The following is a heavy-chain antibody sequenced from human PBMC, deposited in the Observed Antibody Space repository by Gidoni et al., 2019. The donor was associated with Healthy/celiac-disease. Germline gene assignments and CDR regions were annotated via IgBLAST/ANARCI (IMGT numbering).Heavy chain of an antibody. J-gene: IGHJ4*02. V-gene: IGHV3-23*01. CDR2: IRGSGGRT. CDR1: GFHFSSYA. Sequence: EVQLLESGGGLVQPGGSLRLSYAASGFHFSSYAMRWVRQGTGKGLAWGSAIRGSGGRTYYADSVKGRFTISRDNSKNTLYLQMNSLRAEDTAVYYCAKPQRATVTTYYFDYWGQGTLVTVSS. CDR3: AKPQRATVTTYYFDY. D-gene: IGHD4-17*01.